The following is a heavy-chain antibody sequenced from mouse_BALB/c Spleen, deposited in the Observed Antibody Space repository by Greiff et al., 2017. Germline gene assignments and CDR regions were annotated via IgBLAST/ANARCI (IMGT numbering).Heavy chain of an antibody. CDR1: GYSITSDYA. D-gene: IGHD1-1*01. J-gene: IGHJ1*01. Sequence: EVKLVESGPGLVKPSQSLSLTCTVTGYSITSDYAWNWIRQFPGNKLEWMGYISYSGSTSYNPSLKSRISITRDTSKNQYYLQLNSVTTEDTATYYCARKGDYYGSRAFDVWGAGTTVTVSS. V-gene: IGHV3-2*02. CDR3: ARKGDYYGSRAFDV. CDR2: ISYSGST.